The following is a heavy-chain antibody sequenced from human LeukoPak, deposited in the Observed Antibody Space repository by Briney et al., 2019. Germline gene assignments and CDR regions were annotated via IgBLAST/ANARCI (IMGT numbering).Heavy chain of an antibody. CDR2: INTNTGNP. Sequence: ASVKVSCKASGYTFTSYAMNWVRQAPGQGLEWMGWINTNTGNPTYAQGFTGRFVFSLDTSVSTAYLQISSLKAEDTAVYYCARDKPNYYYYYMDVWGKGTTVTVSS. CDR1: GYTFTSYA. V-gene: IGHV7-4-1*02. J-gene: IGHJ6*03. CDR3: ARDKPNYYYYYMDV.